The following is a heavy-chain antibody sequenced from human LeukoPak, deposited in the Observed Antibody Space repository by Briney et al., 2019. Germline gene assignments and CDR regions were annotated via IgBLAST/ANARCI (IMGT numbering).Heavy chain of an antibody. D-gene: IGHD6-13*01. J-gene: IGHJ3*02. CDR1: GFTFSSYS. Sequence: KSGGSLRLSCAASGFTFSSYSMNWVRQAPGKGLEWVSSISSSSSYIYYADSVKGRFTISRDNAKNSLYLQMNSLRVEDTAVYYCARWGTYSSSWLGTFDIWGQGTMVTVSS. V-gene: IGHV3-21*04. CDR2: ISSSSSYI. CDR3: ARWGTYSSSWLGTFDI.